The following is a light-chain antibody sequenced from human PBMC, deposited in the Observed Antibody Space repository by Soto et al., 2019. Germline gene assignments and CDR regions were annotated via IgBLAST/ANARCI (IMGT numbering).Light chain of an antibody. CDR3: CSYAGGYTYL. J-gene: IGLJ1*01. CDR2: GVV. V-gene: IGLV2-11*01. CDR1: GNDVGAYNY. Sequence: TLTPPRWVTVSIGESAAFSRTGNGNDVGAYNYVSWYQQHPGRPPKLLIYGVVRWPSGVPDRFSGSKSGNTASLTISGLQAEDEADYFCCSYAGGYTYLCGTGPNVTVL.